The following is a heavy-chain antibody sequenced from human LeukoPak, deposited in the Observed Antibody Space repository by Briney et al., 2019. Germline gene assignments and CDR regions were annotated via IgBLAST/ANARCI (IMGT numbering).Heavy chain of an antibody. CDR1: GFTFSSYS. CDR3: AREGDYFDY. V-gene: IGHV3-21*01. Sequence: AGGSLRLSCAASGFTFSSYSMNWVRQAPGKGLEWVSSISSSSSSYIYYADSVKGRFSISRDNAKNSLHLQMNILRAEETAVYYCAREGDYFDYWGQGTLVTVSS. CDR2: ISSSSSSYI. J-gene: IGHJ4*02.